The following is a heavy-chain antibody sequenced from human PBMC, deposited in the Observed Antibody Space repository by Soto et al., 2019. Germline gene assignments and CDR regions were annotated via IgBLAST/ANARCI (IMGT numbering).Heavy chain of an antibody. V-gene: IGHV3-21*01. CDR1: EFSFSTYS. CDR3: AREETAWPLAYGLDV. D-gene: IGHD2-21*02. CDR2: IGRRSDI. Sequence: GSLRLSCEASEFSFSTYSMHWVRQAPGKGLEWVSSIGRRSDIYYADSVKGRFTISRDNAKNSVSLQMNSLRDEDTAVYYCAREETAWPLAYGLDVWGQGTTVTVSS. J-gene: IGHJ6*02.